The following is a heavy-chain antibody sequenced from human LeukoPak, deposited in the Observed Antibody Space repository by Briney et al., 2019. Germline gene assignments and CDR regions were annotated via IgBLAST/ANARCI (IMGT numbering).Heavy chain of an antibody. Sequence: GGSLRLSCAASGFTFSSYSMNWVRQAPGKGLEWLSYISSSSSTMYYADSVKGRFTISRDNSKNTLYLQMNSLRAEDTAVYYCARDSYGMDVWGQGTTVTVSS. CDR3: ARDSYGMDV. V-gene: IGHV3-48*01. CDR2: ISSSSSTM. CDR1: GFTFSSYS. J-gene: IGHJ6*02.